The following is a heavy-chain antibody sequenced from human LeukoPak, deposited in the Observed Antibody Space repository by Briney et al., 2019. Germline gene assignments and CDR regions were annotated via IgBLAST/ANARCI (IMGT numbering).Heavy chain of an antibody. J-gene: IGHJ4*02. D-gene: IGHD3-22*01. V-gene: IGHV4-61*02. CDR3: ARFYYDSSGYLRGNFDY. CDR2: MYTSGST. CDR1: GGSISSGSYY. Sequence: SETLSLTCTVSGGSISSGSYYWSWIRQPAGKGLEWIGRMYTSGSTNYNPSLKSRVTISVDTSKNQFSLKLSSVTAADTAVYYCARFYYDSSGYLRGNFDYWGQGTLVTVSS.